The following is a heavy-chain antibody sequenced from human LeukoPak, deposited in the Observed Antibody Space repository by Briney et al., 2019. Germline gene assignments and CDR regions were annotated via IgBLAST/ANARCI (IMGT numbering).Heavy chain of an antibody. CDR3: ARWGMYYDFWSGNDAFDI. J-gene: IGHJ3*02. CDR1: GGSISSSSYY. V-gene: IGHV4-39*01. CDR2: IYYSGST. D-gene: IGHD3-3*01. Sequence: SETLSLTCTVSGGSISSSSYYWGWIRQPPGKGLEWIGSIYYSGSTYYNPSLKSRVTISVDTSKNQFSLKLSPVTAADTAVYYCARWGMYYDFWSGNDAFDIWGQGTMVTVSS.